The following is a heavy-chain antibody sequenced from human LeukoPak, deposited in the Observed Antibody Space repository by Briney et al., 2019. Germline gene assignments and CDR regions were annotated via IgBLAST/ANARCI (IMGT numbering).Heavy chain of an antibody. CDR3: ARVGWYYGSGSHAHDY. D-gene: IGHD3-10*01. V-gene: IGHV4-30-4*07. Sequence: PSETLSLTCAVSGGSISSGGYSWSWIRQPPGKGLEWIGYIYYSGSTYYNPSLKSRVTISVDTSKNQFSLKLSSVTAADTAVYYCARVGWYYGSGSHAHDYWGQGTLVTVSS. CDR1: GGSISSGGYS. CDR2: IYYSGST. J-gene: IGHJ4*02.